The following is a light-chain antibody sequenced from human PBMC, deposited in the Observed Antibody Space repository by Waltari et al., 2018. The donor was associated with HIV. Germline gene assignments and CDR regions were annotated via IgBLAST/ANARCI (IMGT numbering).Light chain of an antibody. J-gene: IGKJ3*01. CDR1: QRVRKKY. Sequence: EIVLTQSPGTLSLSPGERATLSCRAGQRVRKKYLAWYQKKFGQAPRLLIYGASSRATGSADRFSGSGSGTDFTLTISRLEPEDFAVYYCQQYGSSPCTFGPGTKVDVK. CDR2: GAS. V-gene: IGKV3-20*01. CDR3: QQYGSSPCT.